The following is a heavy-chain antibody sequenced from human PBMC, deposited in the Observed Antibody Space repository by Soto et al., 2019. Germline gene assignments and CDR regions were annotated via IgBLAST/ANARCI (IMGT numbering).Heavy chain of an antibody. V-gene: IGHV1-8*01. CDR2: MNPNSGNT. CDR3: ARGVETFDY. J-gene: IGHJ4*02. Sequence: YVVDWVRQATGQGLEWMGWMNPNSGNTGYAQKFQGRVTMTRNTSISTAYMELSSLRSDDTAVYYCARGVETFDYWGQGTLVT. CDR1: YV.